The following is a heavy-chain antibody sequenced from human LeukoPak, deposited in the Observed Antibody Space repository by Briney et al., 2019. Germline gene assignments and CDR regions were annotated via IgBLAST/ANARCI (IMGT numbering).Heavy chain of an antibody. J-gene: IGHJ4*02. V-gene: IGHV4-4*02. D-gene: IGHD4-17*01. Sequence: SETLSLTCAVSGGSISSSNWWNWVRQPPGKGLEWIGEIYHSGSTNYNPSLKSRVTISVDTSKNQFSLKLSSVTAADTAVYYCASATTVNHFFDYWGQGTLVTVSS. CDR2: IYHSGST. CDR1: GGSISSSNW. CDR3: ASATTVNHFFDY.